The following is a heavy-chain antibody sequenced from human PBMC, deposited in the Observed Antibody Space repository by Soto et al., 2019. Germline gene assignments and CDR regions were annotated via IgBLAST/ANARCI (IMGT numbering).Heavy chain of an antibody. CDR3: ARWRYVYSFDY. CDR2: IYYSGST. D-gene: IGHD5-18*01. Sequence: PSETLSLTCPVSGGSISSYDWSWIRQPPGKGLEWIAYIYYSGSTNYNPSLKSRVTISVDTSKNQFSLKLSSVTAADTAVYYCARWRYVYSFDYWGQGTLVTVSS. V-gene: IGHV4-59*01. J-gene: IGHJ4*02. CDR1: GGSISSYD.